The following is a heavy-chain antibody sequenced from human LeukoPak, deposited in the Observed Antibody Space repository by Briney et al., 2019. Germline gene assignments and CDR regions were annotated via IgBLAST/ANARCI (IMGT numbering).Heavy chain of an antibody. CDR1: GFTFSSYW. J-gene: IGHJ6*02. Sequence: GGSLRLSCAASGFTFSSYWMHWVRQAPGKGLVWVSRISTDGSSTTYADSVKGRFTISRDNVKNTLFLQMNSLRAEDTAVYYCTSYLTSIPSGMDVWGQGTTVTVSS. CDR2: ISTDGSST. CDR3: TSYLTSIPSGMDV. V-gene: IGHV3-74*01. D-gene: IGHD2/OR15-2a*01.